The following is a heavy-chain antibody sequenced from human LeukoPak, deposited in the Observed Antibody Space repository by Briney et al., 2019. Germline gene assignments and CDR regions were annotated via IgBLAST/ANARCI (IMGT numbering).Heavy chain of an antibody. J-gene: IGHJ6*02. CDR1: GYTFTGYY. Sequence: ASVTVSCKASGYTFTGYYMHWVRQAPGQRLEWMGWINAGNGNTKYSQKFQGRDTITRDTSASTAYMELSSLRSEDTAVYYCARDPHENYDILTGYYPVGYYYGMDVWGQGTTVTVSS. V-gene: IGHV1-3*01. CDR2: INAGNGNT. CDR3: ARDPHENYDILTGYYPVGYYYGMDV. D-gene: IGHD3-9*01.